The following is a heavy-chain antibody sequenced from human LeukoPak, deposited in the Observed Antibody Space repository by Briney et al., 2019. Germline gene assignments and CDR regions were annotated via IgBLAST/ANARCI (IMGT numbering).Heavy chain of an antibody. Sequence: GGSLRLSCAASGFTSSDHYMDWVRQAPGKGLEWVSSISSSSSYIYYADSVKGRFTISRDNAKNSLYLQMNSLRAEDTAVYYCARAPPEYDFWSGYYDFDYWGQGTLVTVSS. CDR1: GFTSSDHY. D-gene: IGHD3-3*01. CDR3: ARAPPEYDFWSGYYDFDY. V-gene: IGHV3-21*01. CDR2: ISSSSSYI. J-gene: IGHJ4*02.